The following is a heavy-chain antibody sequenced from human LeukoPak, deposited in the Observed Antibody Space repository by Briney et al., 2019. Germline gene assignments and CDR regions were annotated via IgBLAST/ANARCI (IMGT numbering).Heavy chain of an antibody. CDR1: GGSVSSGSYY. CDR2: IYYSGST. D-gene: IGHD3-10*01. J-gene: IGHJ5*02. CDR3: TRFTMVRGVISWFDP. V-gene: IGHV4-61*01. Sequence: SETLSLTCTVSGGSVSSGSYYWSWIRQPPGKGLEWIGYIYYSGSTYYNPSLKSRVTISVDTSKNQFSLKLSSVTAADTAVYYCTRFTMVRGVISWFDPWGQGTLVTVSS.